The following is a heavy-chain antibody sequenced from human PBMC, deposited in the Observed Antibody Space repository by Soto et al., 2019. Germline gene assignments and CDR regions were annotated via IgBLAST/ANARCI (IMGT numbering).Heavy chain of an antibody. D-gene: IGHD6-19*01. Sequence: GGSLRLSCAASGFIYSSYAMSWVRQAPGRGLEWVSVIYSGGSTYYADSVKGRFTISRDNSKNTLYLQMNSLRAEDTAVYYCARDRGSGWGHFDYWGQGTLVTVSS. V-gene: IGHV3-53*01. J-gene: IGHJ4*02. CDR1: GFIYSSYA. CDR3: ARDRGSGWGHFDY. CDR2: IYSGGST.